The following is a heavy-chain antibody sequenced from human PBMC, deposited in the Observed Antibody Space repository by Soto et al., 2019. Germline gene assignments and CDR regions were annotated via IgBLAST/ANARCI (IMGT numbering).Heavy chain of an antibody. CDR3: ARGQGIVVVPAARCGTQFDP. D-gene: IGHD2-2*01. Sequence: QVQLQQWGAGLLKPSETLSLTCAVYGGSFSGYYWSWIRQPPGKGLEWIGEINHSGSTNYNPSLNGRVTISEDSAKNLCSLKLGPGTAADTAVYYCARGQGIVVVPAARCGTQFDPWGQGTLVTVSS. CDR1: GGSFSGYY. CDR2: INHSGST. V-gene: IGHV4-34*01. J-gene: IGHJ5*02.